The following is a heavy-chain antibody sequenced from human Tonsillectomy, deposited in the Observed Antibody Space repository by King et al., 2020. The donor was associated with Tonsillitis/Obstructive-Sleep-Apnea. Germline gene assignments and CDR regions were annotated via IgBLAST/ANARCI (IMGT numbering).Heavy chain of an antibody. J-gene: IGHJ6*03. CDR2: ISPYNDNT. Sequence: VQLVESGAEVKKPGASVRVSCKASGFTFTSYGIIWVRQAPGQGLEWMGWISPYNDNTNYAQKLQGRVTMTTDTSTSTAYMELRSLRSDDTAVYYCASSTVFGGVIYYMGGWGKGTTV. CDR1: GFTFTSYG. CDR3: ASSTVFGGVIYYMGG. D-gene: IGHD3-16*01. V-gene: IGHV1-18*01.